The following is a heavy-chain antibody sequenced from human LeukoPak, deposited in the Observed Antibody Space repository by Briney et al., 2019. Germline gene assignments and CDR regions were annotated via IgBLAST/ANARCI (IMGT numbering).Heavy chain of an antibody. Sequence: GGSLRLSCAASGFTFSDYYMSWVRQVPGKGLEWVAHINKDGSEKYYVDSVKGRFIISRDNAKNSLYLQMNSLKVEDTAVYYCARDKVTYWGPGTLVTVSS. CDR2: INKDGSEK. V-gene: IGHV3-7*01. CDR1: GFTFSDYY. CDR3: ARDKVTY. J-gene: IGHJ4*02.